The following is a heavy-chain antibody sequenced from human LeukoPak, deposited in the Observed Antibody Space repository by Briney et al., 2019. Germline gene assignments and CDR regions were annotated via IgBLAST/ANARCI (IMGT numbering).Heavy chain of an antibody. V-gene: IGHV1-2*02. CDR3: ARASGSYWWFDS. CDR2: VNPNSGDT. D-gene: IGHD1-26*01. J-gene: IGHJ5*01. Sequence: ASVKVSCKASGYSFTGYYMHWVRQAPGQGLEWMGCVNPNSGDTNYAQKFQGSVTMTRDTSISTVYMELSRLRSDDTAVYYCARASGSYWWFDSWGQGTLVTVSS. CDR1: GYSFTGYY.